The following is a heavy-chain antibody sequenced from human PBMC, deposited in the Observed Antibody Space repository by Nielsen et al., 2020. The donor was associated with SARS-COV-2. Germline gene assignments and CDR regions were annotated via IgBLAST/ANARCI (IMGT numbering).Heavy chain of an antibody. Sequence: SETLSLTCAVFGGSVNTHAWWSWVRQAPGKGLEWIGEVYHSGATNYNPSLRSRVTLSMDKSRNQFSLRLISVTAADTAVYYCARGPWPYYFESWGQGTLVTVSS. J-gene: IGHJ4*02. CDR3: ARGPWPYYFES. CDR1: GGSVNTHAW. V-gene: IGHV4-4*02. CDR2: VYHSGAT. D-gene: IGHD5-24*01.